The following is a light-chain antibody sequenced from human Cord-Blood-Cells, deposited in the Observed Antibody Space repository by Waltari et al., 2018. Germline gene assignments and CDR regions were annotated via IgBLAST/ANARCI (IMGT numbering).Light chain of an antibody. V-gene: IGLV3-1*01. CDR2: QDS. Sequence: SYELTQQPSVSVSPGQTASITCSGANLGDKYACWYQQKPAQSPVLVLYQDSKRPLGIPERFSSSNSGTTATLTISGTQAMDEADYDCQAWDSSTAVFGGGTKLTVL. J-gene: IGLJ2*01. CDR3: QAWDSSTAV. CDR1: NLGDKY.